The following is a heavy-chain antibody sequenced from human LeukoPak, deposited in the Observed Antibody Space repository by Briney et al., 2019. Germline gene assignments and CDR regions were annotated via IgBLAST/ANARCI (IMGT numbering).Heavy chain of an antibody. Sequence: PGRSLRLSCAASGFTFDDYTMHWVRQAPGKGLEWVSLISWDGGGTYYADSVKGRFTISRDNSKNSLYLQMNSLRTEDTALYYCAKVGTGGSGSYYDFDYWGQGTLVTVSS. CDR1: GFTFDDYT. CDR3: AKVGTGGSGSYYDFDY. D-gene: IGHD3-10*01. CDR2: ISWDGGGT. J-gene: IGHJ4*02. V-gene: IGHV3-43*01.